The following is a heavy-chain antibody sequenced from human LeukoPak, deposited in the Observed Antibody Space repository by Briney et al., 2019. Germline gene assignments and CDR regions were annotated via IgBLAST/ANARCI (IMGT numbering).Heavy chain of an antibody. Sequence: PGRSLRLSCAASGFTFSTYAMHWVRQAPGKGLEYVSAISGNGRSTYYANSVKGRFTISRDNSKNTLYLQMGSLRAEDMAVFYCAREILNGGYYDYWGQGTLVTVSS. CDR3: AREILNGGYYDY. CDR1: GFTFSTYA. V-gene: IGHV3-64*01. D-gene: IGHD2-8*01. CDR2: ISGNGRST. J-gene: IGHJ4*02.